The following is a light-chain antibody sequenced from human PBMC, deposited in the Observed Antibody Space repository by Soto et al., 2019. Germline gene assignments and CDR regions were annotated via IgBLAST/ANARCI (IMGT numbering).Light chain of an antibody. CDR3: QQYGSSPLT. CDR1: QSVTSSY. V-gene: IGKV3-20*01. CDR2: GAS. Sequence: EIVWTQSPGTLSLSPGERATLSCRASQSVTSSYLAWYQQKPGQAPRLLIYGASSRATGIPDRFSGSGSGTDFTLTISRLEPEDFAVYYCQQYGSSPLTFGGGNKVEIK. J-gene: IGKJ4*01.